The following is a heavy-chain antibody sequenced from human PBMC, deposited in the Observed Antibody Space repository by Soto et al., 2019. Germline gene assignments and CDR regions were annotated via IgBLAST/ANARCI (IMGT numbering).Heavy chain of an antibody. CDR1: GGTFSSYS. J-gene: IGHJ4*02. D-gene: IGHD2-21*02. V-gene: IGHV1-69*13. CDR3: ARLPKGSLVTA. CDR2: IIPIFGTA. Sequence: GASVKVSCKASGGTFSSYSMSWVRQDPGQGLERTGGIIPIFGTANYAQKFQGRVTITADESTSTAYMELNSMRDDDTATYYCARLPKGSLVTAWGQGTRVTVSS.